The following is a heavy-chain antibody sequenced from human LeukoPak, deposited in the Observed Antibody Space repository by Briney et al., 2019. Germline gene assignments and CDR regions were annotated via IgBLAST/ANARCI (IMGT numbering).Heavy chain of an antibody. D-gene: IGHD2-21*02. CDR3: AREGSYCVGGDCYSFDF. Sequence: GASVKVSCKASGYRFISNYIQWVRQAPGLGPEWMGWMHAGNGNTRCAEKFQGRVTMTRDTSINTAYMDLSSLRSDDTAVYYCAREGSYCVGGDCYSFDFWGQGTLITVSS. J-gene: IGHJ4*02. V-gene: IGHV1-2*02. CDR1: GYRFISNY. CDR2: MHAGNGNT.